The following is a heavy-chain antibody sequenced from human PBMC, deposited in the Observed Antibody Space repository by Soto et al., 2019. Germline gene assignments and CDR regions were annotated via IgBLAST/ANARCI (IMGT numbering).Heavy chain of an antibody. Sequence: GGSLRLSCAASGFTFSSYAMHWVRQAPGKGLEWVAVISYDGSNKYYADSVKGRFTISRDNSKDTLYLQMDSLRAEDTAVYYCARVWSSAAENYYYYYGMDVWGQGTTVTVSS. V-gene: IGHV3-30-3*01. J-gene: IGHJ6*02. CDR2: ISYDGSNK. CDR1: GFTFSSYA. D-gene: IGHD6-13*01. CDR3: ARVWSSAAENYYYYYGMDV.